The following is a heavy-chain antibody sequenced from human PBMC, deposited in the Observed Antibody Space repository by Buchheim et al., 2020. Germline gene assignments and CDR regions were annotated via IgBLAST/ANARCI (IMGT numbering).Heavy chain of an antibody. CDR3: ARAITMSP. CDR2: VYYSGST. CDR1: GASISSNNW. D-gene: IGHD3-22*01. J-gene: IGHJ5*02. Sequence: QVQLQESGPGLVKPSGTLSLTCTVSGASISSNNWWSWVRQPPGKGLEWIGEVYYSGSTNYNPSLKSRLTISVDGSNNEFSLKLNSVTAADTGVYYCARAITMSPWGQGTL. V-gene: IGHV4-4*02.